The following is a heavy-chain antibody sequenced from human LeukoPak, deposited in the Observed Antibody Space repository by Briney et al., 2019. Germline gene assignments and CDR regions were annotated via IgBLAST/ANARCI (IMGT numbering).Heavy chain of an antibody. CDR1: GYSFTSYW. J-gene: IGHJ5*02. CDR2: IYPGDSDT. D-gene: IGHD6-13*01. CDR3: ARRDDSHGATSSSSWYFSPPRGYWFDP. V-gene: IGHV5-51*01. Sequence: GESLKISCKGSGYSFTSYWIGWVRQMPGKGLEWMGIIYPGDSDTRYSPSFQGQVTISADKSISTAYLQWSSLKASDTAMYYCARRDDSHGATSSSSWYFSPPRGYWFDPWGQGTLVNVSS.